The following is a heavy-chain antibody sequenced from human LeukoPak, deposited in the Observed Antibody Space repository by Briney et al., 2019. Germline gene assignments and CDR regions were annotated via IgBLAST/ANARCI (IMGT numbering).Heavy chain of an antibody. CDR3: ASTFPYCTGGSCAL. D-gene: IGHD2-15*01. V-gene: IGHV3-7*01. CDR2: IHPDGNAK. J-gene: IGHJ1*01. Sequence: EPGGSLRLSCVATGLAFGNYWMSWVRQAPGEGLEWVANIHPDGNAKNYVDSVKGRFTISRDNAKNSLYLQMDNLRAEDTAVYYCASTFPYCTGGSCALGGQGTLVTVSS. CDR1: GLAFGNYW.